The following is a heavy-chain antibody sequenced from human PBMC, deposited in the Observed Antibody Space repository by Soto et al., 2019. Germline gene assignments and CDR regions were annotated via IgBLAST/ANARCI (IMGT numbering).Heavy chain of an antibody. J-gene: IGHJ4*02. CDR3: ATNAALDF. CDR2: MSPNSGNT. V-gene: IGHV1-8*01. CDR1: GYTFSSFD. Sequence: QVQLVQSGAEVKKPGASVKVSCKASGYTFSSFDINWVRQATGQGPEWVGWMSPNSGNTGYAPTFQGRVTMTRNTSISTAYMALSSLRSEDTAVYYCATNAALDFWGQGTLVTVSS.